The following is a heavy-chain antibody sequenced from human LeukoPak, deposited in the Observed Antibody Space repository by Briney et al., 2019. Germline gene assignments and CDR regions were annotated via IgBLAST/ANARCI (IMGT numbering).Heavy chain of an antibody. CDR3: ARDWGFQWLDP. CDR2: IYTSGST. J-gene: IGHJ5*02. CDR1: GGSINSGSYY. V-gene: IGHV4-61*02. Sequence: PSETLSLTCTVSGGSINSGSYYWSWIRQPAGKGLEWIGRIYTSGSTNYNPSLESRLTISADTSKNQFSLKVRSVTAADTAVYYCARDWGFQWLDPWGQGTLVTDSS. D-gene: IGHD3-16*01.